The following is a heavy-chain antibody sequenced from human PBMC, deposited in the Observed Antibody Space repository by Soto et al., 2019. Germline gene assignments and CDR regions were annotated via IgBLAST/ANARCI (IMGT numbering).Heavy chain of an antibody. Sequence: SETLSLTCTVSGGSISSYYWSWIRQPPGKGLEWIGYIYYSGSTNYNPSLKSRVTISVDTSKNQFSLKLSSVTAADTAVYYCAGGRGRQQLVMSYYYGMDVWGQGTTVTGS. V-gene: IGHV4-59*01. CDR3: AGGRGRQQLVMSYYYGMDV. CDR2: IYYSGST. D-gene: IGHD6-13*01. CDR1: GGSISSYY. J-gene: IGHJ6*02.